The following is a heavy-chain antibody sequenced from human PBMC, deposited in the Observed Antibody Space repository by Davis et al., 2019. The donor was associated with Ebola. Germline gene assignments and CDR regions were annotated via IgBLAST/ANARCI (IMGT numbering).Heavy chain of an antibody. CDR2: ISAYNGST. CDR1: GYTFTSYG. V-gene: IGHV1-18*01. Sequence: ASVKVSCKASGYTFTSYGISWVRQAPGQGLEWMGWISAYNGSTNYAQKFQGRVTITRDTSASTAYMELSSLRSEDTAVYYCATAHRYNWKFTYWGQGTLVTVSS. CDR3: ATAHRYNWKFTY. J-gene: IGHJ4*02. D-gene: IGHD1-20*01.